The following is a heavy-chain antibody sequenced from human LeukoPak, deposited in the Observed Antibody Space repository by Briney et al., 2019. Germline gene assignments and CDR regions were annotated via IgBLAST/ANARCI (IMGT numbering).Heavy chain of an antibody. CDR3: ARGDFYGSGSYYHDAFDI. D-gene: IGHD3-10*01. CDR2: IKPDGSEK. J-gene: IGHJ3*02. CDR1: GFTFSSYW. V-gene: IGHV3-7*03. Sequence: GGSLRLSCAASGFTFSSYWMSWVRQAPGKGLEWVANIKPDGSEKHYVDSVKGRLTIARDNAKNSLFLQMNSLRADDTAVYYCARGDFYGSGSYYHDAFDIWGQGTMVTVSS.